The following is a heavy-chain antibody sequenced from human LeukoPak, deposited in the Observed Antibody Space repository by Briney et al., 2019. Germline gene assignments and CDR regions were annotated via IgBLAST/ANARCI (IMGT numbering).Heavy chain of an antibody. CDR1: GGSFSGYY. D-gene: IGHD3-10*01. Sequence: SETLSLTCAVYGGSFSGYYWSWIRQPPGKGLEWIGSIYYSGNTDYNPSLKSRVTISVKTSKNQFSLKLSSATAADTSVYYCASDSGTTGEVKFDPWGQGTLVTVSS. J-gene: IGHJ5*02. V-gene: IGHV4-34*01. CDR2: IYYSGNT. CDR3: ASDSGTTGEVKFDP.